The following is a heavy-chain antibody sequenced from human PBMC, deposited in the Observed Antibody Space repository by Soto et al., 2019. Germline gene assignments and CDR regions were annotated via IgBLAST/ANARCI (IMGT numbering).Heavy chain of an antibody. Sequence: GGSLRLSCAASGFTFSSYGMHWVRQAPGKGLEWVAVISYDGSNKYYADSVKGRFTIFRDNSKNTLYLQMNSLRAEDTAVYYCAKDFSYYGSGSYYNALMPYYYYYGMDVWGQGTTVTVSS. J-gene: IGHJ6*02. D-gene: IGHD3-10*01. V-gene: IGHV3-30*18. CDR1: GFTFSSYG. CDR3: AKDFSYYGSGSYYNALMPYYYYYGMDV. CDR2: ISYDGSNK.